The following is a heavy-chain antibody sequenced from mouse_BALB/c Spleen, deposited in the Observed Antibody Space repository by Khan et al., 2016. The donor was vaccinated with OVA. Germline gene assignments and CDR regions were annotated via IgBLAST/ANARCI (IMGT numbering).Heavy chain of an antibody. J-gene: IGHJ4*01. CDR3: ARAYYRYDGYYAMDY. V-gene: IGHV2-6-4*01. Sequence: QVQLKESGPGLVAPSQSLSITCTVSGFSLSRYNIHWVRQPPGKGLEWLGMIWGGGGTDYNSTPKSRLSIRKDNSKSQVLLKMMSLQTADTAMYYCARAYYRYDGYYAMDYWGQGTSVTVSS. CDR2: IWGGGGT. D-gene: IGHD2-14*01. CDR1: GFSLSRYN.